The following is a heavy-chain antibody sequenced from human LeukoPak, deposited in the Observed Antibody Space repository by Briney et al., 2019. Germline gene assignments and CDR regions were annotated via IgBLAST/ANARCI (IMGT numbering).Heavy chain of an antibody. CDR1: GGSISGYY. Sequence: SETLSLTCTVPGGSISGYYWSWIRQPPGKGLEWIGEINHSGSTNYNPSLKSRVTISVDSSKNQFSLKVSSVTAAETAVYYCARHRAYSSGWYFSRYFDHWGQGTLVTVSS. J-gene: IGHJ4*02. D-gene: IGHD6-19*01. V-gene: IGHV4-34*01. CDR2: INHSGST. CDR3: ARHRAYSSGWYFSRYFDH.